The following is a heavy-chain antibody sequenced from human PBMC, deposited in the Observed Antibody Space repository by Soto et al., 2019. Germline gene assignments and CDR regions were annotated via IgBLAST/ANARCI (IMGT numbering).Heavy chain of an antibody. J-gene: IGHJ6*02. V-gene: IGHV6-1*01. D-gene: IGHD3-10*01. CDR3: ARPEEGSDYYYSGLDV. Sequence: SQTLSLTCVISGDSVSSSSVAWNWVRQSPSRGLEWLRRTYYRSRWYSDFAVSVRGRIVINADTSKNQFSLQLNSVTPEDTAVYFCARPEEGSDYYYSGLDVWGQGTLVTVSS. CDR2: TYYRSRWYS. CDR1: GDSVSSSSVA.